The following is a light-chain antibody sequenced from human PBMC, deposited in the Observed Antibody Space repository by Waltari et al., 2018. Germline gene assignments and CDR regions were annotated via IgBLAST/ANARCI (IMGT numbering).Light chain of an antibody. CDR3: QQSYSTLGLT. J-gene: IGKJ4*01. Sequence: DIQMTQSPSSLSASVGDRVTITCRASQSISSYLNWYQQKPGKAPKLLIYAASSLQSGVPSMFSGSGSGTDFTLTISSLQPEDFATYYCQQSYSTLGLTFVVGTKVEIK. V-gene: IGKV1-39*01. CDR1: QSISSY. CDR2: AAS.